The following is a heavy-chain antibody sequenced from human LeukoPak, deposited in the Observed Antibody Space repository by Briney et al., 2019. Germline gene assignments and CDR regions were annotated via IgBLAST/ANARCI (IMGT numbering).Heavy chain of an antibody. V-gene: IGHV3-21*01. CDR2: ISSSSSYI. CDR3: ARGGESGWYSFGY. Sequence: GGSLRLSCAASGFTVSSNYMSWVRQAPGKGLEWVSSISSSSSYIYYADSVKGRFTISRDNAKNSLYLQMNSLRAEDTAVYYCARGGESGWYSFGYWGQGTLVTVSS. J-gene: IGHJ4*02. D-gene: IGHD6-19*01. CDR1: GFTVSSNY.